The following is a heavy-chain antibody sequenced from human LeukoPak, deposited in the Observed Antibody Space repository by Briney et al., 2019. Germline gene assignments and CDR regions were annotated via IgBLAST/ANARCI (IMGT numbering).Heavy chain of an antibody. CDR3: ARWLFKGYFDI. CDR2: IYYSGST. V-gene: IGHV4-59*08. Sequence: PSETLSLTCTVSGGSISSYYWSRIRQPPGKGLEWIGYIYYSGSTNYNPSLKSRVTISVDTSKNQFSLKLSSVTAADTAVYYCARWLFKGYFDIWGQGTMVTVSS. J-gene: IGHJ3*02. D-gene: IGHD3-22*01. CDR1: GGSISSYY.